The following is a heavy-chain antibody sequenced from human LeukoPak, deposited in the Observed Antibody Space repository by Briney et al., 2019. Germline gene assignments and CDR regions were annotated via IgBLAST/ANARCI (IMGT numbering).Heavy chain of an antibody. CDR1: GFYFGDYY. CDR2: ISTTSKTI. J-gene: IGHJ4*02. V-gene: IGHV3-11*01. D-gene: IGHD2-21*01. Sequence: PGGSLRLSCAASGFYFGDYYMTWIRQAPGKGLEWIAYISTTSKTIYYADSVKGRFSISRDNAKSSVSLEMNSLRVDDTAVYYCARGILLTRDCGYPVFAYWGQGTQVTVSS. CDR3: ARGILLTRDCGYPVFAY.